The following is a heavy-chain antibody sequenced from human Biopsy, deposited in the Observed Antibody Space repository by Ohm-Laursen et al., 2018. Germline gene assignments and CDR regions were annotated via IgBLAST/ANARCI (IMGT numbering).Heavy chain of an antibody. V-gene: IGHV3-49*03. Sequence: SLRLSCSASGFTFGDFAMSWFRQAPGKGLEWVSFIRSKTNGERTEYAASVKGRFTISREDSKSIAYLQMNSLKAEDTAVYYCTTQNPYGVLWWRRADYWGQGTPVTVSS. CDR1: GFTFGDFA. J-gene: IGHJ4*02. D-gene: IGHD4-17*01. CDR2: IRSKTNGERT. CDR3: TTQNPYGVLWWRRADY.